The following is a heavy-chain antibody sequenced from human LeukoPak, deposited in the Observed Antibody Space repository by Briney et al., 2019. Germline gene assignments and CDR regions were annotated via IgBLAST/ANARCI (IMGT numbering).Heavy chain of an antibody. CDR2: INHSGST. V-gene: IGHV4-34*01. Sequence: SETLSLTCAVYGGSFSGCYWSWIRQPPGKGLEWIGEINHSGSTNYNPSLKSRVTISVDTSKNQFSLKLSSVTAADTAVYYCARGARLYDILTGCVMFDPWGQGTLVTVSS. CDR3: ARGARLYDILTGCVMFDP. D-gene: IGHD3-9*01. J-gene: IGHJ5*02. CDR1: GGSFSGCY.